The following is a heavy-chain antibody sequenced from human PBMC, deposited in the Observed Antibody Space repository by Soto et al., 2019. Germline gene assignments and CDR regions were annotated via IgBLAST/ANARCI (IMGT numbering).Heavy chain of an antibody. CDR3: AKAFRPIVVVPAAPLVD. CDR2: ISGSGGST. CDR1: GFTFSSYA. V-gene: IGHV3-23*01. J-gene: IGHJ4*02. Sequence: GGSLRLSCAASGFTFSSYAMSWVRQAPGKGLEWVSAISGSGGSTYYADSVKGRFTISRDNSKNTLYLQMNSLRAEDTAVYYCAKAFRPIVVVPAAPLVDWGQGTLVTVSS. D-gene: IGHD2-2*01.